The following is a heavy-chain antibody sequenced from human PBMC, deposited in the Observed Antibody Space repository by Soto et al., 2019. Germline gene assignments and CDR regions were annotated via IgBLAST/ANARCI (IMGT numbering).Heavy chain of an antibody. V-gene: IGHV1-2*02. CDR2: VNPDNGGT. D-gene: IGHD3-3*01. Sequence: QVHLVQSGAEVKRPGASVKVSCKASGYTFTGNYIHWVRQATGQGLEWMGWVNPDNGGTTSAEKFQGRVTMTRDTSVTTAYMELYRLTSDDTAVYYCARDPRPPSGWLGFWEYGMDVWGQGTTVTVSS. CDR1: GYTFTGNY. CDR3: ARDPRPPSGWLGFWEYGMDV. J-gene: IGHJ6*02.